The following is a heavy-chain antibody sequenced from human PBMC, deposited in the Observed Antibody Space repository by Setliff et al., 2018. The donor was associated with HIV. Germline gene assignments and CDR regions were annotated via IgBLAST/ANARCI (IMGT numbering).Heavy chain of an antibody. D-gene: IGHD3-10*01. CDR3: TGDYNSGSYRFDY. J-gene: IGHJ4*02. Sequence: PSETLSLTCTVSGGSISSYYWSWIRQPPGKGLEWIGYIYPNGSPDYPSGNIVYNPSFRSRVTLSLDTSKNRFSLKLTSVTAADAAVYYCTGDYNSGSYRFDYWGQGTPVTVSS. CDR1: GGSISSYY. V-gene: IGHV4-4*08. CDR2: IYPNGSP.